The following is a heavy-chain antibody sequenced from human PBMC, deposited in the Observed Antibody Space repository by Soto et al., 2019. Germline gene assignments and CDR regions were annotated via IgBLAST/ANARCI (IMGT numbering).Heavy chain of an antibody. J-gene: IGHJ4*02. D-gene: IGHD6-19*01. CDR2: IYYTGNS. Sequence: QVQLRESGPELVKPSQTLSLTCSVSGGSITTNGHYWTWIRQHPGQGLEWIAYIYYTGNSYLNPSLKSRLSISVDTSKNQFSLELRSVTAADTAVYYCAREQWGFDSWGQGTLVTVSS. V-gene: IGHV4-31*03. CDR1: GGSITTNGHY. CDR3: AREQWGFDS.